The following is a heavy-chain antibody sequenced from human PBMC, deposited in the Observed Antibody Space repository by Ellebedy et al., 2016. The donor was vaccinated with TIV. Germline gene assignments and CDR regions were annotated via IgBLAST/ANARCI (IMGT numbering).Heavy chain of an antibody. Sequence: GESLKISCAGSGFTFSSYWMHWVRQAPGKGPVWVSRINSDGSSTIHADSVRGRFTISRDNAKSSLYLQMNSLRAEDTAVYYCVRASSTYGDPPTDYWGQGTLVTVSS. CDR2: INSDGSST. CDR1: GFTFSSYW. V-gene: IGHV3-74*01. D-gene: IGHD4-17*01. CDR3: VRASSTYGDPPTDY. J-gene: IGHJ4*02.